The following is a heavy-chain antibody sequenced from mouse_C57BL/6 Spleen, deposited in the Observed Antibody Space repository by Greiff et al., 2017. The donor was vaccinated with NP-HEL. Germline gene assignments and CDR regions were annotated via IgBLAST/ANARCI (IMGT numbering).Heavy chain of an antibody. Sequence: QVQLQQPGAELVMPGASVKLSCKASGYTFTSYWMHWVKQRPGQGLEWIGEIDPSDRSTNYNQKFKGKSTLTVDKSSSTAYMQLSSLTSEDSAVYYCARAYGKGDAMDYWGQGTSVTVSS. CDR2: IDPSDRST. J-gene: IGHJ4*01. D-gene: IGHD2-10*02. CDR1: GYTFTSYW. V-gene: IGHV1-69*01. CDR3: ARAYGKGDAMDY.